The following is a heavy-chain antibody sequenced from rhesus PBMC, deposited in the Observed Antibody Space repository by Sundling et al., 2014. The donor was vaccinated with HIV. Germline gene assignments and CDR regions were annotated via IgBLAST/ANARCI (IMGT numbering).Heavy chain of an antibody. D-gene: IGHD3-28*01. J-gene: IGHJ1*01. Sequence: QVTLKESGPALVKPTQTLTLTCTFSGFSISTTGTGVGWIRQPPGKALEWLASISWTDNKYYNPSLRRRLTISKDTSKNQVVLTVTNMDPVDTGTYYCVWAPLLVVTYEF. CDR1: GFSISTTGTG. V-gene: IGHV2-95*01. CDR2: ISWTDNK. CDR3: VWAPLLVVTYEF.